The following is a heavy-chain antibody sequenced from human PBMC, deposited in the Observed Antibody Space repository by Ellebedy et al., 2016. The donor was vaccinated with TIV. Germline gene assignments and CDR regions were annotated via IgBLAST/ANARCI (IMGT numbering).Heavy chain of an antibody. J-gene: IGHJ4*02. CDR3: VNAGGSGWYYNNYYFDY. D-gene: IGHD6-19*01. CDR2: ISNNGGST. V-gene: IGHV3-64D*06. CDR1: GFTFSSSA. Sequence: GESLKISXSASGFTFSSSAMHWVRQAPGKGLEYISTISNNGGSTYYADSVKGRFTISRDNSKNTLYLQMSSLRAEDTAVYYCVNAGGSGWYYNNYYFDYWGQGTLVTVSS.